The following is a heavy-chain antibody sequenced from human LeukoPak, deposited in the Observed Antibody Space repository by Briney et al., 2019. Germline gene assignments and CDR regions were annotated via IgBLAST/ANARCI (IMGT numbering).Heavy chain of an antibody. CDR3: TRDAHRNNWYFDI. D-gene: IGHD2-21*01. CDR2: IYTSGST. J-gene: IGHJ2*01. CDR1: GGSISSYY. Sequence: SETLSLTCTVSGGSISSYYWSWIRQPAGKGLEWIGRIYTSGSTNYNPSLKSRVTISIDTSKLQFSLRLTSVTVADTAVYYCTRDAHRNNWYFDIWGRGTLVTVSS. V-gene: IGHV4-4*07.